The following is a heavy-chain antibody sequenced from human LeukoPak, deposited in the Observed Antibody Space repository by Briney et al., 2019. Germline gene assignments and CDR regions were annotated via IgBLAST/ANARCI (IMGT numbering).Heavy chain of an antibody. J-gene: IGHJ3*02. D-gene: IGHD2-2*01. CDR1: GFTVSSYY. CDR3: ARDCGCSSTSCCDAFDI. CDR2: IYSGGST. V-gene: IGHV3-66*02. Sequence: GSLRLSCAASGFTVSSYYMSWVRQAPGKGLEWVSVIYSGGSTYYADSVKGRFTISRDNSKNTLYLQMNSLRAEDTAVYYCARDCGCSSTSCCDAFDIWRQGTMVTVSS.